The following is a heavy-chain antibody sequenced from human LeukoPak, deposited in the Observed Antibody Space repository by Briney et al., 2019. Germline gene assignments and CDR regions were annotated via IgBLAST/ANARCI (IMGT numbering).Heavy chain of an antibody. D-gene: IGHD6-13*01. CDR1: GASIGSHY. J-gene: IGHJ4*02. CDR3: AKGGESSLPLDY. CDR2: ISFTGST. V-gene: IGHV4-59*11. Sequence: SETLSLTCTVSGASIGSHYWSWIRQPPGKGLEWIGLISFTGSTNYNPSLKSRVTTSVDTSKNQFSLKVSSVTAADTAVYYCAKGGESSLPLDYWGQGIRVTVSS.